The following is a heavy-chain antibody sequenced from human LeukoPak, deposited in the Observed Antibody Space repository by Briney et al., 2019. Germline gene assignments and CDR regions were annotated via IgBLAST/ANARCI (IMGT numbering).Heavy chain of an antibody. CDR1: GFPFSSYS. CDR3: ARAPHKQWLVQVYFDY. Sequence: GGSLRLSCAASGFPFSSYSMNWVRQAPGKGLEWVSVIYSGGSTYYAGSVKGRFTISRDNSKNTLYLQMNSPRAEDTAVCYCARAPHKQWLVQVYFDYWGQGTLVTVSS. V-gene: IGHV3-66*01. CDR2: IYSGGST. J-gene: IGHJ4*02. D-gene: IGHD6-19*01.